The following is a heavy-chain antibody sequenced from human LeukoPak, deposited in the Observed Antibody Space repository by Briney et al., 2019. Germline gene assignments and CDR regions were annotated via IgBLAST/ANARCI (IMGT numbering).Heavy chain of an antibody. CDR1: GFTFSSYA. Sequence: GGSLRLSCAASGFTFSSYAMSWVRQAPGKGLHWVSAISGSGGSTYYADSVKGRFTISRDNSKNTLYLQMNSLRAEDTAVYYCANAELPRAQIRDYWGQGTLVTVSS. J-gene: IGHJ4*02. V-gene: IGHV3-23*01. CDR3: ANAELPRAQIRDY. CDR2: ISGSGGST. D-gene: IGHD1-7*01.